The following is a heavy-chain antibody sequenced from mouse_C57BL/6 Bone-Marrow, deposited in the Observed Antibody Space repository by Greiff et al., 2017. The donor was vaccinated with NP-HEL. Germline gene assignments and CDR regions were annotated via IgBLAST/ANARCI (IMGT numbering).Heavy chain of an antibody. CDR2: INPSNGGT. J-gene: IGHJ4*01. CDR1: GYTFTSYW. Sequence: QVQLQQPGTELVKPGASVKLSCKASGYTFTSYWMHWVKQRPGQGLEWIGNINPSNGGTNYNEKFKSKATLTVDKSSSTAYMQLSSLTSEYSAVYYCARSYYEYDGTFGYAMDDWGQGTSVTVSS. V-gene: IGHV1-53*01. CDR3: ARSYYEYDGTFGYAMDD. D-gene: IGHD2-4*01.